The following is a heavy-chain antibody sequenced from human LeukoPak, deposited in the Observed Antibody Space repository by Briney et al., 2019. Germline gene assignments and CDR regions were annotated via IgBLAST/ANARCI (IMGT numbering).Heavy chain of an antibody. J-gene: IGHJ4*02. D-gene: IGHD2-15*01. CDR3: SSWSSCSGGTCQFNY. CDR1: GFTFSNSW. CDR2: IKQDGSEK. Sequence: PGGSLRLSCAGSGFTFSNSWMSWVRQAPGKGLEWVAHIKQDGSEKYYADSVKGRFTISRDNAKNSLYLQMDSLRAEDTAVYYCSSWSSCSGGTCQFNYWGQGTLVTVSS. V-gene: IGHV3-7*01.